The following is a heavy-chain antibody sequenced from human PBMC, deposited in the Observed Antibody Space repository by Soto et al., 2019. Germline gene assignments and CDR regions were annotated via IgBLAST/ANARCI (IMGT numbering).Heavy chain of an antibody. Sequence: GISVKPTSKASRGTISSYSMCWVRQAPGQGLEWMGGIIPIFGTANYAQKFQGRVTITADESTSTAYMELSSLRSEDTAVYYCARGLWSGYRPNTMDVWGQGTTVTVSS. V-gene: IGHV1-69*13. CDR1: RGTISSYS. CDR2: IIPIFGTA. CDR3: ARGLWSGYRPNTMDV. D-gene: IGHD3-3*01. J-gene: IGHJ6*02.